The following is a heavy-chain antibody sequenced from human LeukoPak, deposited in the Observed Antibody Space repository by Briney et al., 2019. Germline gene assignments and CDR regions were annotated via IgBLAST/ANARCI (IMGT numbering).Heavy chain of an antibody. J-gene: IGHJ1*01. CDR2: ISSSSSDT. V-gene: IGHV3-21*01. Sequence: GGSLRLSCAASGFTFSTYSMNWVRQAPGKGLEWVSSISSSSSDTYYADSVKGRFTISRDNAKNSLYLQMNSLRAEDTAVYYCARYSGSYTFQHWGQGTLVTVSS. CDR3: ARYSGSYTFQH. CDR1: GFTFSTYS. D-gene: IGHD1-26*01.